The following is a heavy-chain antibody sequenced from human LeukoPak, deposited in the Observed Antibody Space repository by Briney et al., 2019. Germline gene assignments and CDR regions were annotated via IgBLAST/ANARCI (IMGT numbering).Heavy chain of an antibody. CDR1: GFTFSSYG. CDR3: AKDKSLENDFDY. V-gene: IGHV3-30*02. D-gene: IGHD1-1*01. J-gene: IGHJ4*02. CDR2: IRYDGSNK. Sequence: GGSLRLSCAASGFTFSSYGMHWVRQAPGKGLEWVAFIRYDGSNKYYADSVKGRFTISRDNSKNTLYLQMNSLRAEDTAVYYCAKDKSLENDFDYWGQGTLVTVSS.